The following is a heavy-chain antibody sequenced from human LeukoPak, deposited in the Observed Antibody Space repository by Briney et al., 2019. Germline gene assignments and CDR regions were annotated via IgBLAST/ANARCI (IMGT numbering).Heavy chain of an antibody. CDR2: INPNSGGT. V-gene: IGHV1-2*06. CDR3: ARIGSNYNFDY. CDR1: GYTFTAYY. Sequence: ASVKVSCKTSGYTFTAYYMHWVRQAPGQGLEWMGRINPNSGGTNYAQQFQGRVTLTRDTSISTAYIEMSGLTSDDAAVYFCARIGSNYNFDYWGQGTLVTVSS. D-gene: IGHD5-24*01. J-gene: IGHJ4*02.